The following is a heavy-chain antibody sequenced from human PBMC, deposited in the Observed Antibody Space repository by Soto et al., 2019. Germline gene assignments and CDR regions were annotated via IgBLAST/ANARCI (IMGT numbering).Heavy chain of an antibody. CDR1: GDTFSSYT. CDR3: ARVQRRLGYCSGGSCYRDDAFDI. D-gene: IGHD2-15*01. J-gene: IGHJ3*02. V-gene: IGHV1-69*02. Sequence: SVKISCKASGDTFSSYTISWVRQAPGQGLEWMGRIIPILGIANYAQKFQGRVTITADKSTSTAYMELSSLRSEDTAVYYCARVQRRLGYCSGGSCYRDDAFDIWGQGTMVTVSS. CDR2: IIPILGIA.